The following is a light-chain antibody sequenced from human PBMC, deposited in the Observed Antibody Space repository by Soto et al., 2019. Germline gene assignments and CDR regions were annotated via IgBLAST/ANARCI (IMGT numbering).Light chain of an antibody. CDR2: YDS. CDR1: NIGSKS. J-gene: IGLJ2*01. CDR3: QVWDSSSDHPV. V-gene: IGLV3-21*04. Sequence: SYELTQPPSVSVAPGKTARITCGGNNIGSKSVTWYQQKPGQAPVLVIYYDSDRPSGIPERFSCYNSGNTATLTISRVEAGDEADYYCQVWDSSSDHPVFGGGTKLTVL.